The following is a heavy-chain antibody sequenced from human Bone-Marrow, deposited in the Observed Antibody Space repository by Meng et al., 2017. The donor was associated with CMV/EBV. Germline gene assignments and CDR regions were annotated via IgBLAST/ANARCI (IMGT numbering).Heavy chain of an antibody. J-gene: IGHJ6*02. V-gene: IGHV3-23*01. CDR3: AGGVYDFRSAKYLGGAMDV. CDR1: GFTFRSYA. Sequence: GESLKISCAASGFTFRSYAMSWVRQAPGKGLEWVSAISGSGGSTYYADSVKGRFTISRDNSKNTLYLQMNSLRAEDTAVYYCAGGVYDFRSAKYLGGAMDVWGQGTTVTVSS. D-gene: IGHD3-3*01. CDR2: ISGSGGST.